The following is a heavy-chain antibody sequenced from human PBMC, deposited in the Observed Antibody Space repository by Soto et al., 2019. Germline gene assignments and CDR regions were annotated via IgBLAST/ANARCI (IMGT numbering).Heavy chain of an antibody. J-gene: IGHJ4*02. V-gene: IGHV1-69*01. D-gene: IGHD3-22*01. CDR3: ARGSSLPYYYDSSGYPLDY. Sequence: QVQLVQSGAEVKKPGSSVKVSCKASGGTFSSYAISWVRQAPGQGLEWMGGIIPIFGTANYAQKFQGRVTITADEPPRTHYMELSSLRSEDTAVYYCARGSSLPYYYDSSGYPLDYWGQGTLVTVSS. CDR1: GGTFSSYA. CDR2: IIPIFGTA.